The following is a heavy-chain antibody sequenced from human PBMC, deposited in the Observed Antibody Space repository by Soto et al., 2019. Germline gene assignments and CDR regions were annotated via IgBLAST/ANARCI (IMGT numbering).Heavy chain of an antibody. CDR1: GGSFSGYY. J-gene: IGHJ6*02. Sequence: QVQLQQWGAGLLKPSETLSLTCGVYGGSFSGYYWSWIRQPPGKGLEWIGEVNHSGSTNYNPSLKSRVTISVDTSKNQFSLKLRSVTAADPALYYCARKYLPYYGSGSPYGMDVWGQGTTVTVSS. CDR2: VNHSGST. CDR3: ARKYLPYYGSGSPYGMDV. D-gene: IGHD3-10*01. V-gene: IGHV4-34*01.